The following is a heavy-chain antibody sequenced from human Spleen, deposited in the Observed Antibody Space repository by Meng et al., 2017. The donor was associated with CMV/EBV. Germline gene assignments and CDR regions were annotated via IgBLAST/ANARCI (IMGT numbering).Heavy chain of an antibody. CDR2: IKCDGSEK. CDR3: VKDLRQQWLERMDNFDY. V-gene: IGHV3-52*01. Sequence: GESLKISCAASGFSLADYVMHWVCQAPEKGLEWVADIKCDGSEKYYVDSVKGRLTISRDNAKNSLYLQVNSLRTDDMTVYYCVKDLRQQWLERMDNFDYWGQGTLVTVSS. D-gene: IGHD6-19*01. CDR1: GFSLADYV. J-gene: IGHJ4*02.